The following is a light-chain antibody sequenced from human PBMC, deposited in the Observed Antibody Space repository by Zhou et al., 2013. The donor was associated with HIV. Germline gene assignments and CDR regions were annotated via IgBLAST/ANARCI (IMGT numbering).Light chain of an antibody. J-gene: IGKJ5*01. CDR2: AAS. CDR3: QNYNSALSIT. Sequence: AIRMTQSPSSFSASTGDRVTITCRASQGISSYLAWYQQKPGKAPKLLIYAASTLQSGVPSRFSGSGSGTDFTLTISCLQSEDFATYYCQNYNSALSITFGQGTRLDIK. V-gene: IGKV1-8*01. CDR1: QGISSY.